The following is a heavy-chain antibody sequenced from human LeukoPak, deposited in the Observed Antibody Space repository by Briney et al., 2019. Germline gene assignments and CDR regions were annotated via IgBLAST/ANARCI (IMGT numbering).Heavy chain of an antibody. Sequence: SETLSLTCTVSGDSISSGDYYWSWIRQPAGKGLEWIGRISSSGSTNYNPSLKSRVTISVDTSKNQFSLKLSSVTAADTAVYYCARGGSYYYDSSGYAQFDYWGQGTLVTVSS. J-gene: IGHJ4*02. CDR1: GDSISSGDYY. V-gene: IGHV4-61*02. D-gene: IGHD3-22*01. CDR2: ISSSGST. CDR3: ARGGSYYYDSSGYAQFDY.